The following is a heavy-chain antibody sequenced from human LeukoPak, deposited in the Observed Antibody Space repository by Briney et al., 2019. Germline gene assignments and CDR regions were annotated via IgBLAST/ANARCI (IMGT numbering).Heavy chain of an antibody. J-gene: IGHJ4*02. CDR2: IYSGGST. CDR1: GVTVSSTY. V-gene: IGHV3-66*01. Sequence: AGGSLRLSCAASGVTVSSTYMSWVRQAPGKGLEWVSVIYSGGSTYYADSVKGRFTISRDTSKNTLYLQMSSLKAEDTAVYYCASGDYVFHYWGQGTLVTVSS. CDR3: ASGDYVFHY. D-gene: IGHD4-17*01.